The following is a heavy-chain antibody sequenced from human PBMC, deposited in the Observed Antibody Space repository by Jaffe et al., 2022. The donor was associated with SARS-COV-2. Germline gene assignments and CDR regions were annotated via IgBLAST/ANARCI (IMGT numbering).Heavy chain of an antibody. Sequence: EVQLVESGGGLVQPGGSLRLSCAASGFSFSTFWMSWVRQAPGKGLEWVANIKQDGSDKYYVDSVKGRFTISKDNAKNSLYLQMNSLRVEDTAVYFCARARGGVAPNFDYWGLGTLVTVSS. J-gene: IGHJ4*02. D-gene: IGHD3-16*01. V-gene: IGHV3-7*01. CDR1: GFSFSTFW. CDR3: ARARGGVAPNFDY. CDR2: IKQDGSDK.